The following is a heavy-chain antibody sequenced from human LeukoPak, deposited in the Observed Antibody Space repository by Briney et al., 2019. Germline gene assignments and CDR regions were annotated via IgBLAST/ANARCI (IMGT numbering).Heavy chain of an antibody. CDR2: ISGGGEIT. CDR1: GFTFTSYA. CDR3: AKVSLLAISGPWGYFDY. J-gene: IGHJ4*02. V-gene: IGHV3-23*01. D-gene: IGHD6-19*01. Sequence: GGSLRLSCTASGFTFTSYAMNWVRQAPGKGLEWVSSISGGGEITYYADYVKGRFTISRDNSKNTLYLQMNSLRADDTAVYYCAKVSLLAISGPWGYFDYWGQGSLVTVSS.